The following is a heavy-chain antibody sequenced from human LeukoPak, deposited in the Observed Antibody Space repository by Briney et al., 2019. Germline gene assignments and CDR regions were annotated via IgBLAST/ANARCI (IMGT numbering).Heavy chain of an antibody. D-gene: IGHD4-17*01. CDR1: GFIFSDYY. Sequence: GGSLRLSCEASGFIFSDYYMNWIRQAPGKGLEWVSSVSSSGNIIQYADSVKGRFTISRDNAKNALCLQMNSLRVDDTAVYFCARPGNYGDFDHWGQGTLVTVSS. CDR3: ARPGNYGDFDH. CDR2: VSSSGNII. J-gene: IGHJ4*02. V-gene: IGHV3-11*01.